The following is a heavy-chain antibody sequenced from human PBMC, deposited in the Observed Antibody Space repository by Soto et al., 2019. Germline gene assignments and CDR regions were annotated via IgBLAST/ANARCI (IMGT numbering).Heavy chain of an antibody. CDR3: ARPVGQPGYYYDSSGYYPYYFDY. V-gene: IGHV4-39*01. CDR2: IYYSGTT. Sequence: SETLSLTCTVSGGSISSSSYYWGWIRQPPGKGLEWIGSIYYSGTTYYNPSLKSRVTISVDTSKNQFSLKLSSVTAADTAVYYCARPVGQPGYYYDSSGYYPYYFDYWGQGTLVTVSS. J-gene: IGHJ4*02. CDR1: GGSISSSSYY. D-gene: IGHD3-22*01.